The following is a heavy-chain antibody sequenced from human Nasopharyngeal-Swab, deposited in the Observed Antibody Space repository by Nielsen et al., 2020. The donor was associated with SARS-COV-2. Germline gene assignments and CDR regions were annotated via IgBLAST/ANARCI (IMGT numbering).Heavy chain of an antibody. CDR3: AREGPGATLPQAAFDI. V-gene: IGHV1-69*13. CDR2: IIPIFGTA. J-gene: IGHJ3*02. D-gene: IGHD1-26*01. CDR1: GGTFSSYA. Sequence: SVKVSCKASGGTFSSYAISWVRQAPGQGLEWMGGIIPIFGTANYAQKFQGRVTITADESTSTAYMELSSPRSEDTAVYYCAREGPGATLPQAAFDIWGQGTMVTVSS.